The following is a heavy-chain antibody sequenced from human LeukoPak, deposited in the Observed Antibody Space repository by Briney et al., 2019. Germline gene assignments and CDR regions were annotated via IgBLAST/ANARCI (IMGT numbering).Heavy chain of an antibody. D-gene: IGHD3-22*01. V-gene: IGHV4-59*01. CDR1: GGSISSYY. CDR2: IYYSGST. CDR3: ARGPYDSSGYYYP. Sequence: SETLSLTCTVSGGSISSYYWSWIRQPPGKGLEWIGYIYYSGSTNYNPSLKSRVTISVDTSKNQFSLKLSSVTAADTAVYYCARGPYDSSGYYYPWGQGTLVTVSS. J-gene: IGHJ5*02.